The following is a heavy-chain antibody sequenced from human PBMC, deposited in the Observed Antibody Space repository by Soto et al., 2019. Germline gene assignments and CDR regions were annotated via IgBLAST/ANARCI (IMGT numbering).Heavy chain of an antibody. CDR2: IDPSDSYT. D-gene: IGHD6-13*01. CDR3: ARGISSSLSYYYGMDV. Sequence: GESLKISCKGSGYSFSSYWSSWVRQMPGKGLEWMGRIDPSDSYTNYSPSFQGHVTISADKSISTAYLQWSSLKASDTAMYYCARGISSSLSYYYGMDVWGQGTTVTVSS. J-gene: IGHJ6*02. CDR1: GYSFSSYW. V-gene: IGHV5-10-1*01.